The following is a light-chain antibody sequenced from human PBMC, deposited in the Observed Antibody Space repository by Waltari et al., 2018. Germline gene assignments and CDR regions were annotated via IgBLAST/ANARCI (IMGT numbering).Light chain of an antibody. Sequence: ILMTQFPATLSASPGERVTLSCRARQSVGTSLAWYQQKHGQAPSLLIFFASTRATGVPARFSGSGSGTEFTLTISSLQSEDFAVYYCQQYDNWPPWTFGQGTKVE. CDR3: QQYDNWPPWT. V-gene: IGKV3-15*01. CDR1: QSVGTS. CDR2: FAS. J-gene: IGKJ1*01.